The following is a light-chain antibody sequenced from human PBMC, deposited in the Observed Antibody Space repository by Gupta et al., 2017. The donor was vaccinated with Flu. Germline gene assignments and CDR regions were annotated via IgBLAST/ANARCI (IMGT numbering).Light chain of an antibody. CDR2: KAS. CDR3: QQNNSYSPT. CDR1: QSISSW. V-gene: IGKV1-5*03. J-gene: IGKJ1*01. Sequence: IQMTQSPSTLSASVGDRVTITCRASQSISSWLAWYQQKPGKAPKLLIYKASSLESGVPSRFSGSGFGTEFTLTISSLQPDDFATYYCQQNNSYSPTFGQGTXVEI.